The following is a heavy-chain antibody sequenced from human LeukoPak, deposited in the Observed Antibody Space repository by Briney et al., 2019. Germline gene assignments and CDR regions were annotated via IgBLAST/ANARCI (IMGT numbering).Heavy chain of an antibody. CDR3: ARWGGYTAIDY. CDR1: GGSFSGYY. J-gene: IGHJ4*02. V-gene: IGHV4-34*01. Sequence: PSETLSLTCAVYGGSFSGYYWSWIRQPPGKGLEWIGEINHSGSTNYNPSLKSRVTISVDTSKNQFSLRLNSVTAADTAVYYCARWGGYTAIDYWGQGTLVTVSS. CDR2: INHSGST. D-gene: IGHD5-18*01.